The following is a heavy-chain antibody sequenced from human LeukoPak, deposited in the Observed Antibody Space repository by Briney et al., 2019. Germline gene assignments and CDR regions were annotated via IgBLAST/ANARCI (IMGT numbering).Heavy chain of an antibody. V-gene: IGHV4-59*01. Sequence: PSETLSLTCTVSGGSISSYYWSWIRRPPGKGLEWIGYIYYSGSTNYNPSLKSRVTISVDTSKNQFSLKLSSVTAADTAVYYCARRTGYYDGFDYWGQGTLVTVSS. CDR2: IYYSGST. J-gene: IGHJ4*02. CDR1: GGSISSYY. D-gene: IGHD3/OR15-3a*01. CDR3: ARRTGYYDGFDY.